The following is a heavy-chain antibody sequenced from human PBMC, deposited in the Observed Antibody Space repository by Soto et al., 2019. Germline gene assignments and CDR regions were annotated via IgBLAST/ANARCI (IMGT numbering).Heavy chain of an antibody. D-gene: IGHD3-22*01. CDR1: GYNFTNFW. V-gene: IGHV5-10-1*01. CDR3: ARREYSYSRGSFDY. J-gene: IGHJ4*01. Sequence: GETLKISCEGSGYNFTNFWIHWVRQLPGKGLEWMGRIDPRDSETNYSPSFQGHVTISTAKSVTTAYLQWSSLKASDTALYYCARREYSYSRGSFDYWGHGTLVTVSS. CDR2: IDPRDSET.